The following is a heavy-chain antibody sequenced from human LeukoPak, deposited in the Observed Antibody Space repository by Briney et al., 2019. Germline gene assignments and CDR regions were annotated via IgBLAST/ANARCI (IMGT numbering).Heavy chain of an antibody. Sequence: SETLSLTCTVSGGSISSSSYYWGWIRQPPGKGLEWIGSIYYSGSTYYNPSLKSRVTISVDTSKNQFSLKLSSVTAADTAVYYCARGRGDYVWGSYRWYYFDYWGQGTLVTVSS. CDR2: IYYSGST. J-gene: IGHJ4*02. CDR1: GGSISSSSYY. D-gene: IGHD3-16*02. V-gene: IGHV4-39*07. CDR3: ARGRGDYVWGSYRWYYFDY.